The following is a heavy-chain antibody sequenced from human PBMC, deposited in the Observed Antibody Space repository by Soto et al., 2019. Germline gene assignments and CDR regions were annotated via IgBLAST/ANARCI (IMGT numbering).Heavy chain of an antibody. CDR3: ARGGDYDFWSGWN. Sequence: PSETLSLTSTVSGGSVSSGSYYWSWIRQPPGKGLEWIGYIYYSGNTNYSPSLKSRVTISVDTSKNQFSLKLSSVTAADTAVYYCARGGDYDFWSGWNWGQGTLVTVSS. D-gene: IGHD3-3*01. CDR2: IYYSGNT. J-gene: IGHJ4*02. CDR1: GGSVSSGSYY. V-gene: IGHV4-61*01.